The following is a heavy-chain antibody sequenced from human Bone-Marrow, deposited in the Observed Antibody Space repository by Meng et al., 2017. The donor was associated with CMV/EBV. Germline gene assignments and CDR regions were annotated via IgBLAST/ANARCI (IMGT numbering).Heavy chain of an antibody. V-gene: IGHV3-74*01. J-gene: IGHJ4*02. D-gene: IGHD2-15*01. Sequence: GESLRLSCAASGFTFSSYWMHWVRQAPGKGLVWVSRINSDGSSTSYADSVKGRFTISRDNAKNTLYLQMNSLRAEDTAVYYCAREFEGCSGGSCYSLFDYWGQGTLVTVSS. CDR2: INSDGSST. CDR3: AREFEGCSGGSCYSLFDY. CDR1: GFTFSSYW.